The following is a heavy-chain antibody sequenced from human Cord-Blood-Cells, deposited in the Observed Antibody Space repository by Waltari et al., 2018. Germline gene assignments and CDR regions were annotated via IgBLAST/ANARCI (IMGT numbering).Heavy chain of an antibody. CDR1: GGSISSSSYY. J-gene: IGHJ4*02. Sequence: QLQLQESGPGLVKPSETLSLPCTVSGGSISSSSYYWGWIRQPPGKGLEWIGSIYYSGSTYYNPSLKSRVTISVDTSKNQFSLKLSSVTAADTAVYYCARPGYYDSSGYYFDYWGQGTLVTVSS. D-gene: IGHD3-22*01. CDR3: ARPGYYDSSGYYFDY. CDR2: IYYSGST. V-gene: IGHV4-39*07.